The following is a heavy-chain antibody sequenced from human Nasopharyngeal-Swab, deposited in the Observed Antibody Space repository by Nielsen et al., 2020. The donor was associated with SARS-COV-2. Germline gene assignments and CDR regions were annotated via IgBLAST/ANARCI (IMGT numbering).Heavy chain of an antibody. V-gene: IGHV4-30-4*01. Sequence: RQAPGKGLEWIGYIYYSGSTYYNPSLKSRVTISVDTSKNQFSLKLSSVTAADTAVYYCARDGDGSGFGYWGQGTLVTVSS. J-gene: IGHJ4*02. D-gene: IGHD3-10*01. CDR3: ARDGDGSGFGY. CDR2: IYYSGST.